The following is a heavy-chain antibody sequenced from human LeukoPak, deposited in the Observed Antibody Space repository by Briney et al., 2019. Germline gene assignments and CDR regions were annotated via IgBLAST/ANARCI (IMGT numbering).Heavy chain of an antibody. J-gene: IGHJ3*02. CDR2: SRSMAHSFTT. V-gene: IGHV3-72*01. Sequence: PGGSLRLSCATSGFIFTDHYMGWVRRAPGKGLECVVRSRSMAHSFTTVYAMSVEGRFTISRENSKDSLYLQMNNLKVDDTAVYYCVRGPRAPIKAATPGAFNIWGQGTSVTVSS. D-gene: IGHD4-23*01. CDR1: GFIFTDHY. CDR3: VRGPRAPIKAATPGAFNI.